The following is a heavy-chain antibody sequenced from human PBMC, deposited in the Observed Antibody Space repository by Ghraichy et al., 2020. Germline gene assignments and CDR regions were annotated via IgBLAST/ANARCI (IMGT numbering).Heavy chain of an antibody. J-gene: IGHJ6*02. V-gene: IGHV3-11*01. Sequence: GGSLRLSCAASGFTFSDYYMSWIRQAPGKGLEWVSYISSSGSTIYYADSVKGRFTISRDNAKNSLYLQMNSLRAEDTAVYYCARDQADYDFWSGYYKDYYYGMDVWGQGTTVTVSS. CDR1: GFTFSDYY. CDR2: ISSSGSTI. D-gene: IGHD3-3*01. CDR3: ARDQADYDFWSGYYKDYYYGMDV.